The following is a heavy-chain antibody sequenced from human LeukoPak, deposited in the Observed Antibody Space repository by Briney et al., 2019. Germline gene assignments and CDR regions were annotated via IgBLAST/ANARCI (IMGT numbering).Heavy chain of an antibody. CDR3: ARGSGTIFGVVFDY. D-gene: IGHD3-3*01. Sequence: HPGGSLRLSCAASGFTVSSNYMAWVRQAPGKGLEWVSDIYSGGSTYFADYVKDRFTLSRDNSKNTLYLQMNSLRAEDTAVYYCARGSGTIFGVVFDYWGQGTLVTVSS. J-gene: IGHJ4*02. V-gene: IGHV3-53*01. CDR2: IYSGGST. CDR1: GFTVSSNY.